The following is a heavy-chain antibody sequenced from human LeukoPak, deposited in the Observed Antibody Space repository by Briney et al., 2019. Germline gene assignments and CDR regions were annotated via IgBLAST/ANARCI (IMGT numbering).Heavy chain of an antibody. V-gene: IGHV1-2*02. D-gene: IGHD2-15*01. CDR1: GYTFTGYY. J-gene: IGHJ4*02. Sequence: ASVKVSCKASGYTFTGYYMHWVRQAPGQGLEWMGWINPNSGGTNYAQKFQGRVTMTRDTSISTAYMELRSLRSDDTAVYYCARHYCSGGSCYPTHWGQGTLVTVSS. CDR3: ARHYCSGGSCYPTH. CDR2: INPNSGGT.